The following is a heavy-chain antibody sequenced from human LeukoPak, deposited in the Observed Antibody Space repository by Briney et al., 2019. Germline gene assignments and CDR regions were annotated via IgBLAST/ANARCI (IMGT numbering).Heavy chain of an antibody. CDR1: GFTFDDYG. CDR3: ARDDRDMVFDP. J-gene: IGHJ5*02. CDR2: INWNGGST. D-gene: IGHD2-15*01. Sequence: GGSLRLSCAASGFTFDDYGMSWVRLAPGKGLEWVSGINWNGGSTGYADSVKGRFTISRDNAKNSLYLQMNSLRAEDTALYYCARDDRDMVFDPWGQGTLVTVSS. V-gene: IGHV3-20*04.